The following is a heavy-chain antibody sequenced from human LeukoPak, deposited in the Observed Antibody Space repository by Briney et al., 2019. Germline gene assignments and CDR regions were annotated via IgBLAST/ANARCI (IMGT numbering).Heavy chain of an antibody. CDR2: ITGVSGTT. J-gene: IGHJ6*02. V-gene: IGHV3-23*01. D-gene: IGHD3-22*01. CDR3: AKDREIVVDRTHPRFAMHV. Sequence: GGSLRLSCAASGFTFSNYAMNWVRQAPGEGLEWVATITGVSGTTYYTDSVKGRFTISRDNPGNTLFLRMNSVRAADAAVYFCAKDREIVVDRTHPRFAMHVWGQGTTVTVSS. CDR1: GFTFSNYA.